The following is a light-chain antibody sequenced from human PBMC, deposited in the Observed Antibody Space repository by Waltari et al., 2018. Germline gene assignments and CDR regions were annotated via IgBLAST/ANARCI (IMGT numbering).Light chain of an antibody. CDR2: WAS. Sequence: DIVMTQSPDSLAVSLGERATIICKSSQSVLALSKNKNYFTWFQQKPGQPPQLLIYWASARDSGVPDRFSGSGSGTDFTLTISSLQAEDVAFYYCQQYYTPPWTFGQGTKVEI. V-gene: IGKV4-1*01. J-gene: IGKJ1*01. CDR1: QSVLALSKNKNY. CDR3: QQYYTPPWT.